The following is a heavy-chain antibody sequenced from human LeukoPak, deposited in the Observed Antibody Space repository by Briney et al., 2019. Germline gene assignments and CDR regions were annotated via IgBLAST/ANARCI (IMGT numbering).Heavy chain of an antibody. Sequence: ASVKVSCKASGYAFTGHYMHWVRQAPGQGPEWMGWIDPNSGGTNYAQKFQGRVTMTRDTSISTAYMELSRLRSDDTAVYYCARDSAIAAAGGIEDYWGQGTLVTVSS. D-gene: IGHD6-13*01. CDR2: IDPNSGGT. J-gene: IGHJ4*02. CDR1: GYAFTGHY. CDR3: ARDSAIAAAGGIEDY. V-gene: IGHV1-2*02.